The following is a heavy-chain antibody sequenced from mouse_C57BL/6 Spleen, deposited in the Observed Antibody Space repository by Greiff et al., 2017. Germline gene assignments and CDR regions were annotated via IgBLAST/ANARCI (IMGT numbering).Heavy chain of an antibody. CDR3: ARKSIYYYGSSEGYFDY. J-gene: IGHJ2*01. V-gene: IGHV1-81*01. CDR1: GYTFTSYG. D-gene: IGHD1-1*01. Sequence: VQLQQSGAELARPGASVKLSCKASGYTFTSYGISWVKQRTGQGLEWIGEIYPRSGNTYYNEKFKGKATLTADKSSSTAYMELRSLTSEDSAVYFCARKSIYYYGSSEGYFDYWGQGTTLTVSS. CDR2: IYPRSGNT.